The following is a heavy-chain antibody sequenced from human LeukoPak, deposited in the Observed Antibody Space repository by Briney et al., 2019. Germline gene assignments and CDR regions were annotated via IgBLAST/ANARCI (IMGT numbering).Heavy chain of an antibody. Sequence: GGSLRLSCAPSGFTFSSYAMSWVRQAPGKGLEWGSAISGSGGSTYYADSVKGRFTISRDNSKNTLYLQMTSLRAEDMAVYYCAKALGYCSSTSCQQIDYWGQGTLVTVSS. CDR2: ISGSGGST. J-gene: IGHJ4*02. CDR3: AKALGYCSSTSCQQIDY. D-gene: IGHD2-2*01. V-gene: IGHV3-23*01. CDR1: GFTFSSYA.